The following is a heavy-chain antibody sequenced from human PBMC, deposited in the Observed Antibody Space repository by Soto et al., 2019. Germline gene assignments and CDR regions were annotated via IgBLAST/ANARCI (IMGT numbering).Heavy chain of an antibody. J-gene: IGHJ3*02. CDR3: ASIITMIVVATDAFDI. CDR2: ISSSGSTI. V-gene: IGHV3-48*03. Sequence: QPGGSLRLSCAASGFTFSSYEMNWVRQAPGKGLEWVSYISSSGSTIYYADSVKGRFTISRDNAKNSLYLQMNSLRAEDTAVYYCASIITMIVVATDAFDIWGQGTMVTVSS. CDR1: GFTFSSYE. D-gene: IGHD3-22*01.